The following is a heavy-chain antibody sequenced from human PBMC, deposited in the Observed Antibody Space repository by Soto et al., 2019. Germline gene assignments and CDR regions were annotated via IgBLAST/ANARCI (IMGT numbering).Heavy chain of an antibody. V-gene: IGHV1-46*01. Sequence: ASVKVSCKASGYTFTSYYIHWVRQAPGQGLEWMGIINPSGGSTSYAQKFQGRVTMTRDTSTSTVYMELSSLRSEDTAVYYCCLTTDYYYYGMDVWGQGTTVTVSS. J-gene: IGHJ6*02. CDR3: CLTTDYYYYGMDV. CDR1: GYTFTSYY. CDR2: INPSGGST. D-gene: IGHD4-4*01.